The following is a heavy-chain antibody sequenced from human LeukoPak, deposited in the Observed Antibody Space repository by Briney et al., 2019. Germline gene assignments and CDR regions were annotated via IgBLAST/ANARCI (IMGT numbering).Heavy chain of an antibody. CDR2: INPSGGST. J-gene: IGHJ5*02. Sequence: ASVKVSCKASGYTFTSYYMHWVRQAPGQGLEWMGIINPSGGSTSYAQKFQGRVTMTRDTSTSTVYMELSSLRSEDTAVYYCAREIHQRDCSSTGCHNWFDPWGQGTLVTVSS. V-gene: IGHV1-46*01. D-gene: IGHD2-2*01. CDR1: GYTFTSYY. CDR3: AREIHQRDCSSTGCHNWFDP.